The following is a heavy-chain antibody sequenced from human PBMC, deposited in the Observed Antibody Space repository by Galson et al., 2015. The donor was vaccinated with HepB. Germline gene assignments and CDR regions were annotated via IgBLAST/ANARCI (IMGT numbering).Heavy chain of an antibody. D-gene: IGHD2/OR15-2a*01. V-gene: IGHV6-1*01. CDR1: GDSVSSNSAA. J-gene: IGHJ4*02. CDR2: TYYRSKWYS. CDR3: AGGGLLSIDY. Sequence: CAISGDSVSSNSAAWNWIRQSPSRGLEWLGRTYYRSKWYSDYAVSVKSRITINPDTSKNQFSLRLNSVTPEDTAVYYCAGGGLLSIDYWGQGTLVTVSS.